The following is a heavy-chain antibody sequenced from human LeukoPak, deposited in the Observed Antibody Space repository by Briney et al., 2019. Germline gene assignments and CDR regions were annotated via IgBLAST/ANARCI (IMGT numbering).Heavy chain of an antibody. CDR3: ATATHFFGVVIHNWFDP. D-gene: IGHD3-3*01. Sequence: ASVKVSCKVSGYTLTELSMHWVRQAPGKGLEWMGGFDPEDGETIYAQKFQGRVTMTEDTSTDTAYMELSSLRSEDTAVYYRATATHFFGVVIHNWFDPWGQGTLVTVSS. V-gene: IGHV1-24*01. CDR1: GYTLTELS. CDR2: FDPEDGET. J-gene: IGHJ5*02.